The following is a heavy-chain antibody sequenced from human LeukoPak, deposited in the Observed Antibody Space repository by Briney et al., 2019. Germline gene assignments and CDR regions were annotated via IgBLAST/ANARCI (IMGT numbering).Heavy chain of an antibody. CDR2: IYSGGGT. CDR3: ARFRGGSWYSDY. D-gene: IGHD2-15*01. V-gene: IGHV3-53*01. J-gene: IGHJ4*02. CDR1: GFSVSSNY. Sequence: GSLRLSCAASGFSVSSNYMSWVRQAPGKGLEWVSVIYSGGGTYYADSVKGRFTISRDNSKNTLYLQMNSLRAEDTAVYYCARFRGGSWYSDYWGQGTLVTVSS.